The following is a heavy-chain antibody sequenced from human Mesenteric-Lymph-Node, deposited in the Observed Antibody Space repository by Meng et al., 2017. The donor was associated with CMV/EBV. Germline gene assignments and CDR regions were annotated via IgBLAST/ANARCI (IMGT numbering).Heavy chain of an antibody. CDR1: SGVG. CDR2: IYWDDDK. J-gene: IGHJ4*02. D-gene: IGHD3-9*01. Sequence: SGVGVGWIRQPPGKALEWLALIYWDDDKRYSPSLKSRLTITKDTSKNQVVLTMTNMDPVDMGTYYCAHKKELGYFDWLSKTGYFDYWGQGTLVTVSS. V-gene: IGHV2-5*02. CDR3: AHKKELGYFDWLSKTGYFDY.